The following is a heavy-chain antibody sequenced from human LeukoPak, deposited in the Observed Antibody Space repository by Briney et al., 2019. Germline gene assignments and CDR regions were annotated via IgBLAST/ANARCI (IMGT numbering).Heavy chain of an antibody. Sequence: PGGSLRLSCAASGFTFSSYSMNWVRQAPGKGLEWVSYISSSSSTIYYADSVKGRFTISRDNAKNSLYLQMNSLRAEDTAVYYCAREWFGEQIDYWGQGTLVTVSS. J-gene: IGHJ4*02. CDR1: GFTFSSYS. D-gene: IGHD3-10*01. CDR3: AREWFGEQIDY. CDR2: ISSSSSTI. V-gene: IGHV3-48*01.